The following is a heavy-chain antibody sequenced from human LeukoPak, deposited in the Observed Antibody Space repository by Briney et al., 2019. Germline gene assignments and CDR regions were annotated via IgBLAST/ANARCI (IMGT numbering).Heavy chain of an antibody. J-gene: IGHJ4*02. CDR2: IYYIGST. D-gene: IGHD4-17*01. Sequence: SETLSLTCTVSGGSINNYCWSWIRQPPGKGLELIGYIYYIGSTNYNPSLKSRVTISVDTSKNQFSLKLSSVTAADTAVYYCARTTTVTTSANDYWGQGTLVTVSS. CDR3: ARTTTVTTSANDY. V-gene: IGHV4-59*01. CDR1: GGSINNYC.